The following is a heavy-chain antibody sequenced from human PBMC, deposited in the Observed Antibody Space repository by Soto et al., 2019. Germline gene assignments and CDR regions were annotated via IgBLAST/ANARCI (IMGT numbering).Heavy chain of an antibody. CDR3: ARSAPLGYDCWSCPDGV. V-gene: IGHV1-3*01. J-gene: IGHJ6*02. Sequence: QVQLVQSGAEVKTPGASAKVSCKASGYTFINYAMHWVRQAPGQRLEWMGWINAANGNTKYSQKFQGRVTITRDTSASTAYVELSSLRFEDTGVYYCARSAPLGYDCWSCPDGVWGQGPTVTVSS. CDR2: INAANGNT. CDR1: GYTFINYA. D-gene: IGHD3-3*01.